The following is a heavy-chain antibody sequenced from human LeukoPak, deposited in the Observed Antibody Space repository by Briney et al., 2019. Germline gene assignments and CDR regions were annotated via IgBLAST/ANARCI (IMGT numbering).Heavy chain of an antibody. Sequence: PGGSLRLSCAASGFTFSSYAMHWVRQAPGKGLEYASAISSNGGSTYYANSVKGRFTISRDNSKNTLYLQMGSLRAEDMAVYYCARDLVRTPNYYDSSGYFGYWGQGTLVTVSS. D-gene: IGHD3-22*01. J-gene: IGHJ4*02. V-gene: IGHV3-64*01. CDR1: GFTFSSYA. CDR3: ARDLVRTPNYYDSSGYFGY. CDR2: ISSNGGST.